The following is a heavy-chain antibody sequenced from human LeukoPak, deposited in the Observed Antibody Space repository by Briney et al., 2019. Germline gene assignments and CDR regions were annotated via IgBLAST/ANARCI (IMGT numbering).Heavy chain of an antibody. CDR3: AKLADYYYYYMDV. CDR1: GGSISSSSYY. Sequence: KTSETLSLTCTVSGGSISSSSYYWGWIRQPPGKGLEWIGSIYYSGSTYYNPSLKSRVTISVDTSKNQFSLKLSSVTAADTAVYYCAKLADYYYYYMDVWGKGTTVTVSS. J-gene: IGHJ6*03. CDR2: IYYSGST. V-gene: IGHV4-39*07.